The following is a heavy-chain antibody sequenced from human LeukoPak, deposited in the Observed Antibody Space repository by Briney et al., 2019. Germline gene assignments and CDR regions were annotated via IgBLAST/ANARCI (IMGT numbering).Heavy chain of an antibody. CDR1: GYTFSDYY. V-gene: IGHV1-2*02. Sequence: ASVKVSCKASGYTFSDYYMHWVRQAPGQGLEWIGWINPNSGGTKYAQKFQGRVTMTRDTSISTAYIEVSRLRSDDTAVYYCMREVGSINWYAYWGQGTLVTVSS. CDR2: INPNSGGT. D-gene: IGHD6-13*01. J-gene: IGHJ5*01. CDR3: MREVGSINWYAY.